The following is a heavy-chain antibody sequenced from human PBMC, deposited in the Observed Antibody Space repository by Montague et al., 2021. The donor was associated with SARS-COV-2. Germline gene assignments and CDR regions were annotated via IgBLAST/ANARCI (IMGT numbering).Heavy chain of an antibody. V-gene: IGHV3-74*01. D-gene: IGHD4/OR15-4a*01. CDR3: ARSNLHDYADY. Sequence: SLRLSCAASGFTFSTYWMSWIRQAPGKGLAWVSRINPDGDATTYADSVKGRFTISRDNSKNILYLQMNSLRGEDTAVYYCARSNLHDYADYWGRGNLVTVSS. J-gene: IGHJ4*02. CDR2: INPDGDAT. CDR1: GFTFSTYW.